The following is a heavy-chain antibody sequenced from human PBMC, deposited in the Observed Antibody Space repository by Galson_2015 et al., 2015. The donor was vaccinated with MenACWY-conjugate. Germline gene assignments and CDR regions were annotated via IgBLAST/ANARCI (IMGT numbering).Heavy chain of an antibody. CDR2: INAGNDNT. D-gene: IGHD4-17*01. V-gene: IGHV1-3*01. Sequence: SVKVSCKASGYSFTNYAMHWVRQAPGQRLEWMGWINAGNDNTKYSQKFQGRVTISKDTSASTAYMELSSLRSEDTAVYYCARSTTVTSPGEAYYFDYWGQGTLVTVSS. J-gene: IGHJ4*02. CDR3: ARSTTVTSPGEAYYFDY. CDR1: GYSFTNYA.